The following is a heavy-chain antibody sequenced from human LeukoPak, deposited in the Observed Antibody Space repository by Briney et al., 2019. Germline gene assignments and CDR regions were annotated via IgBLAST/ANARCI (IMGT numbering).Heavy chain of an antibody. Sequence: PSETLSLTCTVSGGSISNYYWSWIRQPPGKGLEWIGYIHYSGSTNYNPSLKSRVTISGDRSKNQFSLKLSSVTAADTAVYYCARENAYCGGDCYRKYYFDYWGQGTLVTVSS. CDR1: GGSISNYY. CDR3: ARENAYCGGDCYRKYYFDY. V-gene: IGHV4-59*01. J-gene: IGHJ4*02. CDR2: IHYSGST. D-gene: IGHD2-21*01.